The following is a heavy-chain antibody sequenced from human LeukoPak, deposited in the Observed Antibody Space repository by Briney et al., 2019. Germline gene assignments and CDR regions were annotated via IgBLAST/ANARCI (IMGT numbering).Heavy chain of an antibody. CDR3: ARGSEWELLSCDY. CDR1: GFTFSSYA. D-gene: IGHD1-26*01. Sequence: PGGSLRLSCAASGFTFSSYAMSWVRQAPGKGLEWVSSISSSGTYIYYADSVKGRFTISRDNAKNSLYLQMNSLGAEDTAVYYCARGSEWELLSCDYWGQGTPVTVSS. CDR2: ISSSGTYI. J-gene: IGHJ4*02. V-gene: IGHV3-21*01.